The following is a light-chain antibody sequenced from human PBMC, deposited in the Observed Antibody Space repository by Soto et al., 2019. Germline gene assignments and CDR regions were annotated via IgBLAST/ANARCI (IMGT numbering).Light chain of an antibody. CDR1: SSNIGSNT. CDR3: AAWDDSLNGYV. CDR2: SNN. J-gene: IGLJ1*01. V-gene: IGLV1-44*01. Sequence: QSVLTQPPSASGTPGQRVTISCSGSSSNIGSNTVSWYQQLPGTAPKLLIYSNNPRPSGVPDRFSGSKSGTSASLAISGLQSEDEADYYCAAWDDSLNGYVFGAGTKLTVL.